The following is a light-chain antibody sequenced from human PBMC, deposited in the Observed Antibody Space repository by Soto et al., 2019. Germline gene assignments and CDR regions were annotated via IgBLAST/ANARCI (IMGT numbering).Light chain of an antibody. CDR3: SSYTTSNTRQIV. CDR1: SSDVGGYNY. Sequence: QSPLTQPASVSGSPGQSITISCTGTSSDVGGYNYVSWYQHHPGKAPKLIIFDVSNRPSGVSNPFSGSKSGNTASLTISALQPEDEADYYCSSYTTSNTRQIVFGTGTKVTVL. J-gene: IGLJ1*01. V-gene: IGLV2-14*03. CDR2: DVS.